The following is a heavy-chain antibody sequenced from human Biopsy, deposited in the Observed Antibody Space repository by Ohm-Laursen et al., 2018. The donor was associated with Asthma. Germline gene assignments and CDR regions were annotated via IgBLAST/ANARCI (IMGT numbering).Heavy chain of an antibody. J-gene: IGHJ4*02. Sequence: SSVKVSCKSLGGTFNTYVIGWVRQAPGQGPEWMGGINSVFGTTTYPQRFQDRVTITADDSTSTVYMELSSLRSEDTAVYYCARKAGSCISRTCYSLDFWGQGTLVTVSS. V-gene: IGHV1-69*01. CDR3: ARKAGSCISRTCYSLDF. D-gene: IGHD2-2*01. CDR2: INSVFGTT. CDR1: GGTFNTYV.